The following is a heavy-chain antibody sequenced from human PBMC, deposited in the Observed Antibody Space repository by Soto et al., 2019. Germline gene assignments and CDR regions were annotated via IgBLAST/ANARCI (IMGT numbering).Heavy chain of an antibody. CDR1: GVSITTTSYY. J-gene: IGHJ4*02. V-gene: IGHV4-39*02. Sequence: SETLSLTCTVSGVSITTTSYYWGWIRQPPGKGLEWIGSVYFSGTTYYNPSLKSRVTISVDTSKNHFSLRLSSVTAADTAIYYCARNGSYWGQGNLVTVSS. CDR3: ARNGSY. CDR2: VYFSGTT.